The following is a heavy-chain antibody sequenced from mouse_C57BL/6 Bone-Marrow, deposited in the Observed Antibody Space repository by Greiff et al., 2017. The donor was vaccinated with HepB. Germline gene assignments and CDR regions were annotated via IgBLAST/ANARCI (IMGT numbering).Heavy chain of an antibody. CDR3: AKAYYSNYVAFDY. J-gene: IGHJ2*01. D-gene: IGHD2-5*01. Sequence: VQLKESGGGLVKPGGSLKLSCAASGFTFSDYGMHWVRQAPEKGLEWVAYISSGSSTIYYADTVKGRFTISRDNAKNTLFLQMTSLRSEDTAMYYCAKAYYSNYVAFDYWGQGTTLTVSS. CDR1: GFTFSDYG. V-gene: IGHV5-17*01. CDR2: ISSGSSTI.